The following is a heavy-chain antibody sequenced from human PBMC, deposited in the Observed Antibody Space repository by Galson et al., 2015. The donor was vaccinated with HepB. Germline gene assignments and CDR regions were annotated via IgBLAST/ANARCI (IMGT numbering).Heavy chain of an antibody. Sequence: SLRLSCAASGFTFSSYAMHWVRQAPGKGLEWVAVISYDGTNKYYADSVKGRFTISRDNSKNTLYLQMNSLRAEDTAVYYCARDRCSSGSCYYFDYWGQGTLVTVSS. V-gene: IGHV3-30-3*01. D-gene: IGHD2-15*01. CDR3: ARDRCSSGSCYYFDY. CDR2: ISYDGTNK. J-gene: IGHJ4*02. CDR1: GFTFSSYA.